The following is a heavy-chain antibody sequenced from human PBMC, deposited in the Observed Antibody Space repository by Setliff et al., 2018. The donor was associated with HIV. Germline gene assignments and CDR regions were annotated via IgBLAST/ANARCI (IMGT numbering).Heavy chain of an antibody. D-gene: IGHD3-3*01. CDR1: GGSIISSSYY. J-gene: IGHJ3*02. CDR2: IFYSGIT. Sequence: SETLSLTCTVSGGSIISSSYYWGWIRQPPGKGLEWIGSIFYSGITYYNLSLKSRVTISVDTSKNQFSLNLTSVTAADTAVYYCARSKTFYDFWGGYYTHGAFKIWGLGTMVTVSS. V-gene: IGHV4-39*01. CDR3: ARSKTFYDFWGGYYTHGAFKI.